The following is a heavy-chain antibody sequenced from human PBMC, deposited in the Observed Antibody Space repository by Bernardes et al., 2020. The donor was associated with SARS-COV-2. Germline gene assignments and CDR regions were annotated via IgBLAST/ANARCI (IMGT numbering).Heavy chain of an antibody. D-gene: IGHD2-21*02. J-gene: IGHJ4*02. CDR3: AKDYCDGYCDFFDY. CDR2: VGGDADNT. Sequence: GGSLRLSCAASGFTLTCYAMSWVRQAPGKGLEWVSGVGGDADNTYYADSVKGRFTISRDNSKNTLFLQMNSLRTEDTAVYYCAKDYCDGYCDFFDYWGQGTLVSVSS. V-gene: IGHV3-23*01. CDR1: GFTLTCYA.